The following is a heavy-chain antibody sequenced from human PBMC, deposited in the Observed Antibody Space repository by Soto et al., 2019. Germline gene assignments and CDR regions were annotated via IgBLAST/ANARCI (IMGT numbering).Heavy chain of an antibody. Sequence: GYLRLSCAASGFTFSSYAIIWVRQAPGKGLEWVSGLYGSGRGIHYADSVKGRFTISRDNSAYSVYLQMNNLRVDDTAVYYCAKDAISGDGVGLASDSGQGTVVSVSS. CDR3: AKDAISGDGVGLASD. V-gene: IGHV3-23*01. J-gene: IGHJ4*02. CDR1: GFTFSSYA. D-gene: IGHD4-17*01. CDR2: LYGSGRGI.